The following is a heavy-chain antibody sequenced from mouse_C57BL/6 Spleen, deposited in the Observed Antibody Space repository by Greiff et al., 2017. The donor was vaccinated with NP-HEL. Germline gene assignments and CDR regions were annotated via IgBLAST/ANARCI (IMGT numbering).Heavy chain of an antibody. CDR3: ARGLLRYPFDY. CDR1: GYTFTSYG. V-gene: IGHV1-81*01. CDR2: IYPRSGNT. D-gene: IGHD1-1*01. J-gene: IGHJ2*01. Sequence: QVPLQQSGAELARPGASVKLSCKASGYTFTSYGISWVKQRTGQGLEWIGEIYPRSGNTYYNEKFKGKATLTADKSSSTAYMELRSLTSEDSAVYFCARGLLRYPFDYWGQGTTLTVSS.